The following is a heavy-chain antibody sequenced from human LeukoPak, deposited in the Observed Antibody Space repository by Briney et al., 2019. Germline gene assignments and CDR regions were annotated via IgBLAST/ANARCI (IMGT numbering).Heavy chain of an antibody. V-gene: IGHV3-53*01. Sequence: PGGSLRLSCAVYGFTVEINYMSWVRQAPGKGLEWVSVIYGDGTTYYGDSVKGRFTISRETSKNTVYLQMKSLRADDTAVYFCARVVPGAAVYFDLWGRGTLVTVSS. CDR3: ARVVPGAAVYFDL. CDR2: IYGDGTT. D-gene: IGHD2-2*01. CDR1: GFTVEINY. J-gene: IGHJ2*01.